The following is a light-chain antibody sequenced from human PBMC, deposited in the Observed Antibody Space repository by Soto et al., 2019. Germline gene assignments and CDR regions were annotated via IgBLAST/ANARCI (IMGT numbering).Light chain of an antibody. CDR1: QSISSY. Sequence: DMEVSQTPSSLTASVGHKVTNTCRASQSISSYLNWYQQKPGKVPKVLIYAASSLQSGVPSRFSGSGSGTDFTLTISCLQSEDFATYYCQQYYSFPITFAQGTRLEIK. CDR3: QQYYSFPIT. J-gene: IGKJ5*01. V-gene: IGKV1-39*01. CDR2: AAS.